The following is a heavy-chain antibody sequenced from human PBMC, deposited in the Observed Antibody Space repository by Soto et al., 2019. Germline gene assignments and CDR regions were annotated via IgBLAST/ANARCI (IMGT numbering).Heavy chain of an antibody. CDR2: IVPVFPSV. CDR3: AREMPSSAAAYFYHGLDV. Sequence: QVQLVQSGAEVKRPGSSVKVSCKASGGAFNNYAIYWVRQAPGQGLEWLGTIVPVFPSVYYAPRFQGRLTITADGATDQVYLLLTSLNPADTAVYYRAREMPSSAAAYFYHGLDVWGQETSVTVSS. J-gene: IGHJ6*02. V-gene: IGHV1-69*18. D-gene: IGHD6-13*01. CDR1: GGAFNNYA.